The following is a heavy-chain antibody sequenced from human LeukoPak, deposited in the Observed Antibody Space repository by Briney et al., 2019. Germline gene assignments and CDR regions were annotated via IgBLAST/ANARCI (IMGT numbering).Heavy chain of an antibody. CDR1: GFTFSSYA. CDR2: ISGSGGST. J-gene: IGHJ5*02. D-gene: IGHD2-8*01. Sequence: GGSLRLSCAASGFTFSSYAMSWVRQAPGKGLEWVSAISGSGGSTYYADSVKGRFTISRDNSKNTLYLQMNSLRAEDTAVYYCAKDVNDVLILAANWFDTWGQGTLVTVSS. V-gene: IGHV3-23*01. CDR3: AKDVNDVLILAANWFDT.